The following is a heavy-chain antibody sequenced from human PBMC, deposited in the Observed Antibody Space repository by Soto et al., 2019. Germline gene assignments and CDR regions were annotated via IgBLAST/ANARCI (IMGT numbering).Heavy chain of an antibody. CDR3: AMGGTKSRYYYDSSGSDACDI. CDR2: IYYSGST. J-gene: IGHJ3*02. CDR1: GGSISSSSYY. Sequence: QLQLQESGPGLVKPSETLSLTCTVSGGSISSSSYYWGWIRQPPGKGLEWIGRIYYSGSTYYNPSLKILVTISVDTSKNQFSLKLSSVTAADTAVYYCAMGGTKSRYYYDSSGSDACDIWGQGTMVTVSS. D-gene: IGHD3-22*01. V-gene: IGHV4-39*01.